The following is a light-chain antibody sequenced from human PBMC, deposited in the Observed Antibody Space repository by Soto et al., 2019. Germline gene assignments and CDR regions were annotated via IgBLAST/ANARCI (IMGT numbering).Light chain of an antibody. J-gene: IGKJ4*01. CDR3: RHYNSAPPADT. CDR2: AAS. Sequence: DFQMTQSPSSLSASVGDRVTITCRASQGINNHLAWFQQKPGKVPKVLIYAASTLQSGVPSRFSGSGSGTDFTLTISSLQPEDVATYYCRHYNSAPPADTFGGGTKVEIK. V-gene: IGKV1-27*01. CDR1: QGINNH.